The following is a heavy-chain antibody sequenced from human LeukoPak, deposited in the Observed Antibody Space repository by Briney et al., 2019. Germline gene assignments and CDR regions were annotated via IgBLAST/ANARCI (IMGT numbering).Heavy chain of an antibody. CDR3: AREYSTSSEGDYFDY. V-gene: IGHV4-59*01. Sequence: SETLSLTCTVSGASITTCHWTWIRQPPGKGLEWIGYIYHSGSTNYNPSLKSRVTISLDTSRNQFSLRLSSVTAADTAVYFCAREYSTSSEGDYFDYWGQGSLLTVSS. D-gene: IGHD6-6*01. CDR1: GASITTCH. CDR2: IYHSGST. J-gene: IGHJ4*02.